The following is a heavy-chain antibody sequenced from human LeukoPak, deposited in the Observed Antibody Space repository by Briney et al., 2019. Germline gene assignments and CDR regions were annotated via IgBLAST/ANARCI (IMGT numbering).Heavy chain of an antibody. D-gene: IGHD5-12*01. Sequence: GESLRLSCTVSGFSFREHWMSWVRQAPGKGLEWVGNIKEDGNEDYYVDSVEGRFVIFRDNAKNSLYLQMHSLRAEDTAVYYCTRGDRGYAESLYWGRGTLVTVSS. J-gene: IGHJ4*02. CDR2: IKEDGNED. CDR3: TRGDRGYAESLY. V-gene: IGHV3-7*02. CDR1: GFSFREHW.